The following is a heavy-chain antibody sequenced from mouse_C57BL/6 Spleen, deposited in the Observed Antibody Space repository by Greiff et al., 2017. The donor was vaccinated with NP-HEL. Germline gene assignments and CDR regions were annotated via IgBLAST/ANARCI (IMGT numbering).Heavy chain of an antibody. CDR3: ADYDYDPAWFAY. CDR1: GYAFRSSW. CDR2: IYPGDGDT. D-gene: IGHD2-4*01. Sequence: QVQLQQSGPELVKPGASVKISCKASGYAFRSSWLNWVKQRPGKGLEWIGWIYPGDGDTTYNGKFKGKATLTADKSSSIAYKQLCSLTSEDAAVYFCADYDYDPAWFAYWGQGTLVTVSA. V-gene: IGHV1-82*01. J-gene: IGHJ3*01.